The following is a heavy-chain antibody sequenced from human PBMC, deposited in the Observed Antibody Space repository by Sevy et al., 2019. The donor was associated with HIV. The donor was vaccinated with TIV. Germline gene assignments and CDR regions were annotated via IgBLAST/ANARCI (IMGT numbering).Heavy chain of an antibody. CDR1: GFTFSSYA. CDR3: AKEVSDHSYSYY. CDR2: IGGSADYT. V-gene: IGHV3-23*01. Sequence: GGSLRLSCVTSGFTFSSYAMSWVRQTPGKGLEWVSAIGGSADYTYYADSVKGRFTISRDNSKNTLYLQMNGLRAEDTAVYYCAKEVSDHSYSYYWGQGTLVTVSS. D-gene: IGHD3-16*01. J-gene: IGHJ4*02.